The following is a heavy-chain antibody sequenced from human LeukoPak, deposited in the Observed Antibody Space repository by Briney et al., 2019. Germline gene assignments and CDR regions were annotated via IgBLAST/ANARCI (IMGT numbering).Heavy chain of an antibody. CDR3: ARRSGGNSAHLNY. J-gene: IGHJ4*01. V-gene: IGHV3-30*03. CDR2: ISYDGSNK. Sequence: GGSLRLSCAASGFTVSSYGMHWVRQAPGKGLEWVAVISYDGSNKYYADSVKGRFTISRDNSKSMLYLQMNSLRAEDTAVYYCARRSGGNSAHLNYWCHGPRVTV. CDR1: GFTVSSYG. D-gene: IGHD4-23*01.